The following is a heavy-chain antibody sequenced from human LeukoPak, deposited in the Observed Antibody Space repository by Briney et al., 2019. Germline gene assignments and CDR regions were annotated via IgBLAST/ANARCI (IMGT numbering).Heavy chain of an antibody. CDR2: INNVASHI. CDR3: ARDPTYYLRYGYFDF. Sequence: PGGSPRLSCVASGFTFSNSAMNWVRQAPGKGLEWVSSINNVASHIYYADSVKGRFTISRDNAKNSVSLEMNNLRAEDTAVYYCARDPTYYLRYGYFDFWGQGILVTVSS. J-gene: IGHJ4*02. CDR1: GFTFSNSA. V-gene: IGHV3-21*01. D-gene: IGHD1-26*01.